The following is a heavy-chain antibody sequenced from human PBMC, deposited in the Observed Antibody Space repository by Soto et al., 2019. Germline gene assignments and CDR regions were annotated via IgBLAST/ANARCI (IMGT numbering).Heavy chain of an antibody. Sequence: KLGETLSLTCAVYGGSFSGYYWSWIRQPPGKGLEWIGEINHSGSTNYNPSLKSRVTISVDTSKNQFSLKLSSVTAADTAVYYCARGGIVATINWFDPWGQGTLVTVSS. CDR3: ARGGIVATINWFDP. CDR2: INHSGST. V-gene: IGHV4-34*01. D-gene: IGHD5-12*01. CDR1: GGSFSGYY. J-gene: IGHJ5*02.